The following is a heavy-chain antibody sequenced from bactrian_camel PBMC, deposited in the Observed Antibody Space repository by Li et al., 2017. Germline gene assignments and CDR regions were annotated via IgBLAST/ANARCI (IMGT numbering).Heavy chain of an antibody. V-gene: IGHV3S54*01. D-gene: IGHD2*01. CDR2: IYTGSGNT. J-gene: IGHJ6*01. Sequence: QVQLVESGGGSVQVGGSRRLSCAASTYIVNSKCLGWFRQAPGKEREGVARIYTGSGNTYYADSVKGRFTISQDNAKNTVYLQMNSLKPEDTAMYYCAARGPYCYTKLSVADFSYWGQGTQVTVS. CDR1: TYIVNSKC. CDR3: AARGPYCYTKLSVADFSY.